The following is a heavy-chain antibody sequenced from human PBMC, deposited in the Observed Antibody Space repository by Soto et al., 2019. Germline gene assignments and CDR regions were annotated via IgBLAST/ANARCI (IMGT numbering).Heavy chain of an antibody. CDR3: ARDGALWRGTMVRGVDYYYYGMDV. V-gene: IGHV3-30-3*01. D-gene: IGHD3-10*01. CDR1: GFTFSSYA. Sequence: GGSLRLSCAASGFTFSSYAMHWVRQAPGKGLEWVAVISYDGSNKYYADSVKGRFTISRDNSKNTLYLQMNSLRAEDTAVYYCARDGALWRGTMVRGVDYYYYGMDVWGQGTTVTVSS. J-gene: IGHJ6*02. CDR2: ISYDGSNK.